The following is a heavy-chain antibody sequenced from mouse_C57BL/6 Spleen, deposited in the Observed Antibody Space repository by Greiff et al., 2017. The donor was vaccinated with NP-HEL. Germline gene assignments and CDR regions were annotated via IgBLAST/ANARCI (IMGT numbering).Heavy chain of an antibody. CDR1: GFNIKDYY. Sequence: EVQLQQSGAELVRPGASVKLSCTASGFNIKDYYMHWVKQRPEQGLEWIGRIDPEDGDTEYAPKFQGKATMTADTSSNTAYLQLSSLTAEDTAVYYCTTWGLGRGGHAMDYWGQGTSVTVSS. CDR2: IDPEDGDT. CDR3: TTWGLGRGGHAMDY. V-gene: IGHV14-1*01. J-gene: IGHJ4*01. D-gene: IGHD4-1*01.